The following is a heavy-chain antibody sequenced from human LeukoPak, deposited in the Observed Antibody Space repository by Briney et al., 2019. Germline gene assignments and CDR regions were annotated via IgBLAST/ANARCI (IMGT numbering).Heavy chain of an antibody. CDR2: IYTSGSS. Sequence: PSETLSLTCTVSGASISDYYWSWIRQTAEKGLEWIGRIYTSGSSTHNPSPKSRVTMLVDTSKNQFSLRLTSVTAADTALYYCARVPASGYYWYFDLWGRGTLVTVSS. D-gene: IGHD5-12*01. V-gene: IGHV4-4*07. CDR3: ARVPASGYYWYFDL. CDR1: GASISDYY. J-gene: IGHJ2*01.